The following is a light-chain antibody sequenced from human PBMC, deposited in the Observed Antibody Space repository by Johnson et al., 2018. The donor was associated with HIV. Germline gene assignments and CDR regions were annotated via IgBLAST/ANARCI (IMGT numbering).Light chain of an antibody. CDR3: GTWDSSLSAHV. CDR1: SSNIGNNY. J-gene: IGLJ1*01. CDR2: ENT. V-gene: IGLV1-51*02. Sequence: QSVLTQPPSVSVAPGQKVTISCSGSSSNIGNNYVSWYQHLPGTAPKLLIYENTKRPSGVPDRFSGSKSGTSATLGITGLQTGDEADYYCGTWDSSLSAHVFGTGTKVTVL.